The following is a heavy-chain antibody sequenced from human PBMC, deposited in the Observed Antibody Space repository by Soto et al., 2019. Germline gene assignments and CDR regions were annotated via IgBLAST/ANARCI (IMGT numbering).Heavy chain of an antibody. CDR1: GFTFRNYA. J-gene: IGHJ4*02. V-gene: IGHV3-23*01. Sequence: EVQLLESGGGLVQPGGSLRLSCAASGFTFRNYAMTWVRQAPGKGLEWVSLISGRDGGTHYADSVKGRFTISRDNSENMLYLQMNSLRAEDTAVYFCVKEWANRERCDGDCLNYWGQGTLVTVSS. CDR2: ISGRDGGT. CDR3: VKEWANRERCDGDCLNY. D-gene: IGHD2-21*02.